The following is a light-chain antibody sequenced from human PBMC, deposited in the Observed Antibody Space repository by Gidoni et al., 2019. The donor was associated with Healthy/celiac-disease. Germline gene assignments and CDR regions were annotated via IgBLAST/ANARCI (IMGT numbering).Light chain of an antibody. CDR1: QSVSSSY. Sequence: EIVLTQSPGTLSLSPGARATLSCRASQSVSSSYLAWYQQKPGQAPRLLIYGASSRGTGIPDRFSGSGSGTDCTLTIIRLEPEDFAVYYCQQYGSSPRTFXQXTKVEIK. CDR2: GAS. V-gene: IGKV3-20*01. CDR3: QQYGSSPRT. J-gene: IGKJ1*01.